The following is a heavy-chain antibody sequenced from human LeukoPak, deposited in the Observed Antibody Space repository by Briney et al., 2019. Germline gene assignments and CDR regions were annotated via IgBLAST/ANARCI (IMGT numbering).Heavy chain of an antibody. CDR3: AKGGNVDIAYNGYFDY. CDR2: ISYDGSNK. CDR1: GFTFSSYG. D-gene: IGHD5-12*01. J-gene: IGHJ4*02. Sequence: GGSLRLSCAASGFTFSSYGMHWVRQAPGKGLEWVAVISYDGSNKYYADSVKGRFTISRDNSKNTLYLQMNSLRAEDTAVYYCAKGGNVDIAYNGYFDYWGQGTLVTVSS. V-gene: IGHV3-30*18.